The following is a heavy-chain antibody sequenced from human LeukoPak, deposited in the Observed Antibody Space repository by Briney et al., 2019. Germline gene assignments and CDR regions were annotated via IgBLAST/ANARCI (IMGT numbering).Heavy chain of an antibody. Sequence: SETLSLTCTVSGGSIRSYWSWIRQPAGKGLEWIGRIYGSGSTDYNPSLKSRVTMSIDTSKNQFSLNLRSMKASDTAVYYCARAFCVGDCFVLHIYFDSWGLGTLVTVSS. CDR3: ARAFCVGDCFVLHIYFDS. V-gene: IGHV4-4*07. CDR2: IYGSGST. CDR1: GGSIRSY. J-gene: IGHJ4*02. D-gene: IGHD2-21*02.